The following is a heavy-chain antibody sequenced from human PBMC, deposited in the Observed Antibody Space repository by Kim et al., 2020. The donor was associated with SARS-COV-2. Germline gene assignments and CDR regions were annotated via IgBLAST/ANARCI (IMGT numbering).Heavy chain of an antibody. J-gene: IGHJ5*02. CDR2: IYPGDSDT. Sequence: GESLKISCKGSGYSFTSYWIGWVRQMPGKGLEWMGIIYPGDSDTRYSPSFQGQVTISADKSISTAYLQWSSLKASDTAMYYCARLDYYDILTGFNPAYNWFDPWGKGTLVTVSS. D-gene: IGHD3-9*01. CDR3: ARLDYYDILTGFNPAYNWFDP. CDR1: GYSFTSYW. V-gene: IGHV5-51*01.